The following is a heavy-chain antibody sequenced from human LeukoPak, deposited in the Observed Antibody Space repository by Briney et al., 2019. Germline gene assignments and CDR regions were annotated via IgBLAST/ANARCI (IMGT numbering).Heavy chain of an antibody. CDR2: IRNKANNYAT. V-gene: IGHV3-73*01. CDR1: GFTFSVSA. CDR3: TYTSSSGVVY. J-gene: IGHJ4*02. Sequence: SRGSLRLSCAASGFTFSVSAMYWVRQASGKGLEWVGRIRNKANNYATAYAASLKGRFTISRDDSKNTAYQQMNSLETEDTAMYYCTYTSSSGVVYWGQGTLVTVSS. D-gene: IGHD6-6*01.